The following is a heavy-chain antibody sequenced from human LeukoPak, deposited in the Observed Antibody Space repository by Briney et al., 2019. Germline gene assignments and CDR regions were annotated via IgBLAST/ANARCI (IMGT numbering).Heavy chain of an antibody. Sequence: GRSLRLSCAASGLTLSRDAMHWVRQAPGKGLEWVAVISQDGSNKNYGDSVKGRFTISRDNSKNTLYLQMNSLRAEDTAVYYCAREKRWGITGTRGHYYYYYRDVWGKGTTVTVSS. CDR1: GLTLSRDA. D-gene: IGHD1-7*01. CDR2: ISQDGSNK. V-gene: IGHV3-30*01. CDR3: AREKRWGITGTRGHYYYYYRDV. J-gene: IGHJ6*03.